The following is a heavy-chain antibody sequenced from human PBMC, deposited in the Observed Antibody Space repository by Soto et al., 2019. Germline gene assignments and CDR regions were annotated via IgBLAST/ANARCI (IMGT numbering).Heavy chain of an antibody. J-gene: IGHJ6*02. CDR3: ASPRRYCSGGFCYSRGYYYGMDG. Sequence: LETLSLTCAVYGGSFSGYYWSWIRQPQGKGLEWIGEINHSGSTNYNPSVKSGVTISVDTSKNQFSLKLSSVTGADTAVDYCASPRRYCSGGFCYSRGYYYGMDGWHQGTTFTVSS. CDR1: GGSFSGYY. CDR2: INHSGST. D-gene: IGHD2-15*01. V-gene: IGHV4-34*01.